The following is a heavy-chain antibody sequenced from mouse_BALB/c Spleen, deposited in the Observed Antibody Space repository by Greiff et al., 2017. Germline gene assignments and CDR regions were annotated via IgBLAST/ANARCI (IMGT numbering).Heavy chain of an antibody. V-gene: IGHV1S34*01. D-gene: IGHD1-1*01. Sequence: LVKTGASVKISCKASGYSFTGYYMHWVKQSHGKSLEWIGYISCYNSATSYNQKFKGKATFTVDTSSSTAYMQFNSLTSEDSAVYYCAREEENGSTLDAMDYWGQGTSVTVSS. CDR3: AREEENGSTLDAMDY. CDR2: ISCYNSAT. J-gene: IGHJ4*01. CDR1: GYSFTGYY.